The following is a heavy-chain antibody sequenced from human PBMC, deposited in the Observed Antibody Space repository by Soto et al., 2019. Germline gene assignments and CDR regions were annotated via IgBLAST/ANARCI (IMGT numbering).Heavy chain of an antibody. Sequence: PSQTLSLTCAISWDSVSRNSAACNWIRQSPSRGLEWLGRTYYRSKWYNDYAASVKSRITINPDTSKNQFSLQLNSVTPEDTAVYYCARGYYAYYGVDVWGQGTTVTVSS. V-gene: IGHV6-1*01. J-gene: IGHJ6*02. CDR3: ARGYYAYYGVDV. CDR2: TYYRSKWYN. D-gene: IGHD3-3*01. CDR1: WDSVSRNSAA.